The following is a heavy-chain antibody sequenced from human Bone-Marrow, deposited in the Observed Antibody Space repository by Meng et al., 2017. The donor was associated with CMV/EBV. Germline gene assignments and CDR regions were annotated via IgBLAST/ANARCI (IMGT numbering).Heavy chain of an antibody. CDR3: ARGGGPFDY. D-gene: IGHD3-16*01. CDR2: INHSGST. J-gene: IGHJ4*02. Sequence: QVQVQRWGAGLLKPSETLSLTCAVYGGSFSGYYRSWIRQPPGKGLEWIGEINHSGSTNYNPSLKSRVTISVDTSKNQFSLKLSSVTAADTAVYYCARGGGPFDYWGQGTLVTVSS. CDR1: GGSFSGYY. V-gene: IGHV4-34*01.